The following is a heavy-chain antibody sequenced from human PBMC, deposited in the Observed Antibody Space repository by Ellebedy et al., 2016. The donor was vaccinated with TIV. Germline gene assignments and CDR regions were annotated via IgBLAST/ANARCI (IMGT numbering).Heavy chain of an antibody. J-gene: IGHJ6*02. V-gene: IGHV3-30*14. CDR1: GFTFTSYA. CDR3: GRGSTGNYYAMDV. Sequence: GESLKISXAASGFTFTSYAMHWVRQAPGKGLEWVAVISYDGSTKYYADSVKGRFTISRDNSKNTLYLQMNSLRAEDTAVYYCGRGSTGNYYAMDVWGQGTTVTVSS. D-gene: IGHD1-1*01. CDR2: ISYDGSTK.